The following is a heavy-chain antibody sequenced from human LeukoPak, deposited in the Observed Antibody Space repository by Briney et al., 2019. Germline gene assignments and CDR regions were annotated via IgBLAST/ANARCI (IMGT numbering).Heavy chain of an antibody. CDR3: ARDLGRKVFDY. CDR1: GGSISSYY. CDR2: IYYSGST. J-gene: IGHJ4*02. V-gene: IGHV4-59*01. Sequence: PSETLSLTCTVSGGSISSYYWSWIRQPPGKGLEWIGYIYYSGSTNYNPSLKSRGTISVDTSKDQFSLKLSSVTAADTAVYYCARDLGRKVFDYWGQGTLVTVSS.